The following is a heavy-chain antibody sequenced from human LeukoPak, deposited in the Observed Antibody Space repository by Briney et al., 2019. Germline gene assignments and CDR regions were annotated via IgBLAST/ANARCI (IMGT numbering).Heavy chain of an antibody. V-gene: IGHV4-39*01. D-gene: IGHD1-26*01. CDR1: GCSISSSSYY. Sequence: PSETLSLTCTVSGCSISSSSYYWGWIRQPPGKGLEWIGSIYYSGSTYYNPSLKSRVTISVDTSKNQFSLKLSSVTAADTAVYYCARGPRVGATCAFDIWGQGTMVTVSS. J-gene: IGHJ3*02. CDR2: IYYSGST. CDR3: ARGPRVGATCAFDI.